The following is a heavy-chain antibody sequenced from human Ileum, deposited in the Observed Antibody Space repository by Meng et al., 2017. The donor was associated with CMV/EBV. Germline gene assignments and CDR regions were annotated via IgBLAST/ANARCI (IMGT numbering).Heavy chain of an antibody. CDR1: GGYISSGDYY. D-gene: IGHD1-26*01. J-gene: IGHJ4*02. CDR2: IYYNGST. Sequence: QLELCPGRVENPKPLSLTCSVVGGYISSGDYYWSWIRQHTGEGLEWMRYIYYNGSTYYNPSLKSRDTISVDTSKNQFSLMMRSVTAADTAVYYCARGRGFWWEMDYTGQGTLVTVSS. V-gene: IGHV4-31*03. CDR3: ARGRGFWWEMDY.